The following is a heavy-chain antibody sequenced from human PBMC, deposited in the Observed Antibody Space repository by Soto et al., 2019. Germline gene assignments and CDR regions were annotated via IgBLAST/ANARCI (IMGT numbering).Heavy chain of an antibody. CDR1: GGTFSRYA. J-gene: IGHJ4*02. V-gene: IGHV1-69*12. CDR2: IIPIIGPT. Sequence: QVQLVQSGAEVKKPGSSVKVSCKASGGTFSRYAISWVRQAPGQGLEWMGGIIPIIGPTNYAKKFQGRVTITADESTSMAYMELSSLRSEDTAVYYWARDRATAGGAVFDYWGQGTLVTVSS. D-gene: IGHD1-26*01. CDR3: ARDRATAGGAVFDY.